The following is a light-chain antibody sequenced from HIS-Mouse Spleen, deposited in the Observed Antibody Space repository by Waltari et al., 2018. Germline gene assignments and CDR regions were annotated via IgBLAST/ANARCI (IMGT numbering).Light chain of an antibody. J-gene: IGLJ2*01. CDR2: DDS. CDR3: QVWDSSSDHVV. V-gene: IGLV3-21*03. Sequence: SYVLTQPPSVSVAPGKTARITCGGNNIGRKSLHWYQQKPGKAPVLVVYDDSDRPSGIPERFSGSNSGNTATLTISRVEAGDEADYYCQVWDSSSDHVVFGGGTKLTVL. CDR1: NIGRKS.